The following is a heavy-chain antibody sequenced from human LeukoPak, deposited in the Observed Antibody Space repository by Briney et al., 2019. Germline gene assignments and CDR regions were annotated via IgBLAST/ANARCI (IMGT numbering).Heavy chain of an antibody. CDR3: ARGPGEYQLLHYCYYMDV. Sequence: GASVKVSCKASGYTFTSYDINWVRQATGQGLEWMGWMNPNRGNTGYAQKFQGRVTMTRNTSISTAYMELSSLRSEDTAVYYCARGPGEYQLLHYCYYMDVWGKGTTVTVSS. D-gene: IGHD2-2*01. CDR1: GYTFTSYD. CDR2: MNPNRGNT. V-gene: IGHV1-8*01. J-gene: IGHJ6*03.